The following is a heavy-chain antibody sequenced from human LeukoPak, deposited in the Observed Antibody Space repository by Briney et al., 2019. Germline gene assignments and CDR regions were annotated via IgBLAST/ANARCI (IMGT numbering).Heavy chain of an antibody. CDR1: GFSVSSNY. Sequence: GSLRLSCTASGFSVSSNYMSWIRQPPGKGLEWIGEINHSGSTNYNPSLKSRVTISVDTSKNQFSLKLSSVTAADTAVYYCARGVGATFGNWGQGTLVTVSS. V-gene: IGHV4-34*01. CDR3: ARGVGATFGN. D-gene: IGHD1-26*01. J-gene: IGHJ4*02. CDR2: INHSGST.